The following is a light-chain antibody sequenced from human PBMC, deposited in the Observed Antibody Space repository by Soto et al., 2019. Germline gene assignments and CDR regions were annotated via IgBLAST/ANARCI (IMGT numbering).Light chain of an antibody. CDR2: GAS. CDR1: QSVRSSY. J-gene: IGKJ2*01. CDR3: HQYGSLYT. V-gene: IGKV3-20*01. Sequence: EIVLTQSPGTLSLSPGERATLSCRASQSVRSSYLAWYQQKPGHAPRLLIYGASSRATGIPDRFSGSGSGTDFTLTISRLEPEDFAVYYCHQYGSLYTFGQGTKLEIK.